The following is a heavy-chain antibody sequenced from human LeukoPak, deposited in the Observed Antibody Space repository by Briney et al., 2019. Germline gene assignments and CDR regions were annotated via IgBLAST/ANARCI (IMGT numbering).Heavy chain of an antibody. CDR3: ASGRLGELSLYRSFDY. D-gene: IGHD3-16*02. Sequence: ASVKVSCKASDYTFTSYGISWVRQAPGQGLEWMGWISAYNGNTNYAQKLQGRVTMTTDTSTSTAYMELRSLRSDDTAVYYCASGRLGELSLYRSFDYWGQGTLVTVSS. CDR2: ISAYNGNT. J-gene: IGHJ4*02. V-gene: IGHV1-18*01. CDR1: DYTFTSYG.